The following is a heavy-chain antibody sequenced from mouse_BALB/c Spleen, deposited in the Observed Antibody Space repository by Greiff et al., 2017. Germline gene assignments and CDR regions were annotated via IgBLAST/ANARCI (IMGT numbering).Heavy chain of an antibody. J-gene: IGHJ2*01. Sequence: EVHLVESGGGLVQPGGSLRLSCATSGFTFTDYYMSWVRQPPGKALEWLGFIRNKANGYTTEYSASVKGRFTISRDNSQSILYLQMNTLRAEDSATYYCARDPPLYYGSSYYFDYWGQGTTLTVSS. CDR3: ARDPPLYYGSSYYFDY. CDR2: IRNKANGYTT. V-gene: IGHV7-3*02. CDR1: GFTFTDYY. D-gene: IGHD1-1*01.